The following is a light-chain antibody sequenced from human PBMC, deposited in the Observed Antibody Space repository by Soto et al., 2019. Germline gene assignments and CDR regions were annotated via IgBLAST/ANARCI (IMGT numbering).Light chain of an antibody. CDR2: DSS. CDR3: QYHTDWPPYT. J-gene: IGKJ2*01. CDR1: QSVGRY. Sequence: EMVLTQSPATLSLSPGDRATLSCRASQSVGRYLAWYQHRPGQAPRLLIYDSSNRVTGIPARFSGNGSGRDFTLTISSLEPEYFAVYYCQYHTDWPPYTFGQGTTLEI. V-gene: IGKV3-11*02.